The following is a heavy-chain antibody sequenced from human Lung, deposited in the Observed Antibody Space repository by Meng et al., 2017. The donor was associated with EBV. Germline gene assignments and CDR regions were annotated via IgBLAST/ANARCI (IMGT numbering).Heavy chain of an antibody. D-gene: IGHD6-19*01. Sequence: QPHVGTSGAEVKKPGASVRVSCKASGYSFTHHGISWIRQAPGQGLEWMGWISCYNGDTNYAQKLQGRVTMTTDTSTNTAYMDLRGLRSDDTAVYYCARDPSNTSGRYAYFDYWGQGTLVTVSS. CDR1: GYSFTHHG. J-gene: IGHJ4*02. CDR2: ISCYNGDT. V-gene: IGHV1-18*01. CDR3: ARDPSNTSGRYAYFDY.